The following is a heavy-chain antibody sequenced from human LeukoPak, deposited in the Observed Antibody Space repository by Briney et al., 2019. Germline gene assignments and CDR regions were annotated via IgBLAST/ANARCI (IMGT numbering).Heavy chain of an antibody. V-gene: IGHV4-4*07. CDR3: ARISPMITFGGVID. D-gene: IGHD3-16*02. J-gene: IGHJ4*02. Sequence: SVTLSLTCTVSGGSISSYYWSWIRQPAGKGLEWIGRIYTSGSTNYNPSLKSRVTMSVDTSKNQFSLKLSSVTAADTAVYYCARISPMITFGGVIDWGQGTLVTVSS. CDR1: GGSISSYY. CDR2: IYTSGST.